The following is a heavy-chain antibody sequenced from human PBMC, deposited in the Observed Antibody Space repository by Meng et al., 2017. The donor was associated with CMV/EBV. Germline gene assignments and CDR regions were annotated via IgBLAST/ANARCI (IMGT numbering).Heavy chain of an antibody. CDR2: IYWNDDK. J-gene: IGHJ5*02. Sequence: TSGVGVGWIRQPPGKALEWHALIYWNDDKRYSPSLKSRLTITKDTSKNQVVLTMTNMDPVDTATYYCAHLHTYYDFWSGYYTGWFDPWGQGTLVTVSS. CDR3: AHLHTYYDFWSGYYTGWFDP. CDR1: TSGVG. V-gene: IGHV2-5*01. D-gene: IGHD3-3*01.